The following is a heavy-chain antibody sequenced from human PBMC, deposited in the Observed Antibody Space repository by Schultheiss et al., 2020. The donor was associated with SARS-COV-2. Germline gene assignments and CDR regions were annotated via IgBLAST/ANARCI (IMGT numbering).Heavy chain of an antibody. V-gene: IGHV3-30*01. Sequence: GSPLKISCAASGFTFSSYAMHWVRQAPGKGLEWVAVISYDGSNKYYADSVKGRFTISRDNSKNTLYLQMNSLRAEDTAVYYCARSTRLHVYDSSGWYCFDYWGQGTLVTVSS. CDR2: ISYDGSNK. CDR3: ARSTRLHVYDSSGWYCFDY. D-gene: IGHD6-19*01. CDR1: GFTFSSYA. J-gene: IGHJ4*02.